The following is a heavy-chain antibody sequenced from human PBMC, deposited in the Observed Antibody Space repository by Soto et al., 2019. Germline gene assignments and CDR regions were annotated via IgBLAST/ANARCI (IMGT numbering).Heavy chain of an antibody. J-gene: IGHJ6*02. CDR1: VESFSNHY. V-gene: IGHV4-34*01. CDR2: INYSGST. D-gene: IGHD3-22*01. CDR3: ARGVVYRDVGLAYGMDV. Sequence: ESLSLNGAVYVESFSNHYWTWMRQCPGKGLEWVGEINYSGSTRYNWSLGSRVTISVDTSKNQFSLMVTSVTAEDTAVYYCARGVVYRDVGLAYGMDVWGQGTTVTVSS.